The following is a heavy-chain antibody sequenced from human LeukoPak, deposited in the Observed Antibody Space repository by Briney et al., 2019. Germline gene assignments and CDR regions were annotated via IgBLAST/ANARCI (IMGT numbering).Heavy chain of an antibody. CDR3: AKAAISGHYFLDY. CDR1: GFTFSSYA. D-gene: IGHD3-22*01. V-gene: IGHV3-23*01. J-gene: IGHJ4*02. CDR2: ISDSGGST. Sequence: GGSLRLSCAASGFTFSSYAMTWVRQAPGKGLEWVSAISDSGGSTDYADSVKGRFTISRDNSKNTLYLQMNSLRAEDTAVYYCAKAAISGHYFLDYWGQGTLVTVSS.